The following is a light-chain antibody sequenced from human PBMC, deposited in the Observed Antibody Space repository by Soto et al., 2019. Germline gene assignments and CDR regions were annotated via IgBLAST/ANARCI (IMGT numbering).Light chain of an antibody. J-gene: IGKJ1*01. Sequence: DIQMTQSPSSLSAAVGDSVTITCRASQTVTNYLYWYHQQPGKAPKLLIHSTSTLQTEVPSRFSGSGSGTDFTLTINSLQPEDFGTYYCQQSYSFPRTFGQGTKVAI. CDR1: QTVTNY. V-gene: IGKV1-39*01. CDR3: QQSYSFPRT. CDR2: STS.